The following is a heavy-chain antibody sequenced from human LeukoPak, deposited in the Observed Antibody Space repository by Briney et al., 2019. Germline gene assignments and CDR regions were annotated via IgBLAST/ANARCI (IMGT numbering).Heavy chain of an antibody. V-gene: IGHV3-21*01. CDR3: AREGAPNSSGDY. D-gene: IGHD4-23*01. J-gene: IGHJ4*02. CDR2: ISSSSGYI. CDR1: GFTFSSYS. Sequence: GGSLRPSCAASGFTFSSYSMNWVRQAPGKGLEWVSAISSSSGYIYYADSVKGRFTISRDNAKNSLYLQMNSLRAEDTAVYYCAREGAPNSSGDYWGQGTLVTVSS.